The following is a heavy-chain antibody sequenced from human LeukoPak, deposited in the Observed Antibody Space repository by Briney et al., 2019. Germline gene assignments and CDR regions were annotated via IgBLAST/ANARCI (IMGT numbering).Heavy chain of an antibody. V-gene: IGHV3-33*01. Sequence: PGRSLRLSCAASGFTFSSYGMHWVRQAPGKGLEWVAVIWYDGSYEYYADSVKGRVTISRDNSKNTLYLQMNSLRAEDTAVYYCARDGHSSGWPTQYYFDYWGQGTLVTVSS. CDR1: GFTFSSYG. CDR3: ARDGHSSGWPTQYYFDY. J-gene: IGHJ4*02. D-gene: IGHD6-19*01. CDR2: IWYDGSYE.